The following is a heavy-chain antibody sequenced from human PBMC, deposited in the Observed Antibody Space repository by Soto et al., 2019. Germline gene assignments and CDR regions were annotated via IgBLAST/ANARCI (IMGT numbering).Heavy chain of an antibody. V-gene: IGHV1-8*01. CDR1: GYTFTSYD. CDR3: ARERTRGFDP. Sequence: QVQLVQSGAAVKKPGASVKFSCKASGYTFTSYDINWVRQATGQGLEWMGWMNPNSCNTAYAQKCLGRVTMPRNTSISTAYMELSSLRSEDTAVYYCARERTRGFDPWGQGTLVNVSS. CDR2: MNPNSCNT. J-gene: IGHJ5*02.